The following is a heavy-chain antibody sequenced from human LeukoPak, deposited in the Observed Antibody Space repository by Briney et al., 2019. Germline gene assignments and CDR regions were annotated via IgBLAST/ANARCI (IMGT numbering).Heavy chain of an antibody. J-gene: IGHJ4*02. V-gene: IGHV4-34*01. Sequence: PSETLSLTCAVYGGSFSGYYWSWIRQPPGKGLEWIGEINHSGSTNYNPSLKSRVTISVDTSKNQFSLKLSSVTAADTAVYYCARGMARITMVRGVIKGFDYWGQGTLVTVSS. CDR2: INHSGST. D-gene: IGHD3-10*01. CDR3: ARGMARITMVRGVIKGFDY. CDR1: GGSFSGYY.